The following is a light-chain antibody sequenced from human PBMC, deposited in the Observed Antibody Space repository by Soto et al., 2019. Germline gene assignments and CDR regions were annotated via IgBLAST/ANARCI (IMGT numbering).Light chain of an antibody. CDR3: XXLNSYPRT. V-gene: IGKV1-9*01. Sequence: DIQLTQSPSFLSASVGDRVTITXXXSQGISSYLAWYQQKPGKAPKLLIYAASTLQSGVPSRFSGSGSGTEFTLXISSLQPXXXXXXXXXXLNSYPRTFGQGTKVDIK. J-gene: IGKJ1*01. CDR2: AAS. CDR1: QGISSY.